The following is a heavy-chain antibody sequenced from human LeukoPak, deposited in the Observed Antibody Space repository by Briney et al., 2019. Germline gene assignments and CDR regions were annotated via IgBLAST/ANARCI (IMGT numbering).Heavy chain of an antibody. J-gene: IGHJ5*02. CDR3: ARSPLERRFAWFDP. Sequence: LVKVSCKASGGTFSSYAISWVRQAPGQGLEWMGVIIPIFGTANYAQKFQGRVTITADESTSTAYMELSSLRSEDTAVYYCARSPLERRFAWFDPWGQGPLVTVSS. CDR2: IIPIFGTA. V-gene: IGHV1-69*01. CDR1: GGTFSSYA. D-gene: IGHD1-1*01.